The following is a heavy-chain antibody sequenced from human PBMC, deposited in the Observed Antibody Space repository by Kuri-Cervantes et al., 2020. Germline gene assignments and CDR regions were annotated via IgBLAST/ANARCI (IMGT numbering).Heavy chain of an antibody. J-gene: IGHJ5*02. CDR1: GGSISSSNW. CDR2: TYHSGST. D-gene: IGHD1-26*01. CDR3: ARSGVQWQRTWFDP. Sequence: SETLSLTCAVSGGSISSSNWWSWVRQPPGKGLEWIGETYHSGSTNYNPSLKSRVTISVDKSKNQFSLKLSSVTAADTAVYYCARSGVQWQRTWFDPWGQGTLVTVSS. V-gene: IGHV4-4*02.